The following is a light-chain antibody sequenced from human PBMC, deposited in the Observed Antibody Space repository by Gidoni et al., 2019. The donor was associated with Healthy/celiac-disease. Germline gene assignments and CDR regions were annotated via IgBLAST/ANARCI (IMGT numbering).Light chain of an antibody. Sequence: ETVSTQSPATLSLSPGERATLSCRAIQSVSSYLAWYQQKPGQAPRLLIYDASNRATGIPARFSGSESGTDFTLTISSLEPEDFAVYYCQRRKGTFGPGTKVEIK. CDR1: QSVSSY. J-gene: IGKJ3*01. V-gene: IGKV3-11*01. CDR3: QRRKGT. CDR2: DAS.